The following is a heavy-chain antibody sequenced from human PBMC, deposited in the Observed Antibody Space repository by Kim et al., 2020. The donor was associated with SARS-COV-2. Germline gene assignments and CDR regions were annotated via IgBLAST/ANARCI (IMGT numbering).Heavy chain of an antibody. D-gene: IGHD3-9*01. Sequence: GGSLRLSCAASGFTFSSYWMSWVRQAPGKGLEWVANIKQDGSEKYYVDSVKGRFTISRDNAKNSLYLQMNSLRAEDTAVYYCARAPPQYYDILTGYDAFDIWGQGTMVTVSS. CDR3: ARAPPQYYDILTGYDAFDI. V-gene: IGHV3-7*01. CDR2: IKQDGSEK. J-gene: IGHJ3*02. CDR1: GFTFSSYW.